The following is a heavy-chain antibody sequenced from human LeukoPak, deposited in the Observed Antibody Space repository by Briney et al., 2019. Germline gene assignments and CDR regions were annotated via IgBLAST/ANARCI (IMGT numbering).Heavy chain of an antibody. Sequence: GGSLRLSCAVSGFTFSSRDMHWVRQATGKGLEWVSTIGTAGDTYYPGSVKGRFTISRENAKNSLYLQMNILKAGDTAVYYCARGGPGYYLDYWGQGTLVTVSP. V-gene: IGHV3-13*01. CDR3: ARGGPGYYLDY. J-gene: IGHJ4*02. CDR2: IGTAGDT. CDR1: GFTFSSRD.